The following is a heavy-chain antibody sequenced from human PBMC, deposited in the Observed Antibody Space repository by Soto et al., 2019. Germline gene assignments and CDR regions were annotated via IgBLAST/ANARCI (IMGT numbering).Heavy chain of an antibody. V-gene: IGHV1-69*01. CDR3: ATPAYYYDSSGYYY. CDR1: GGTFSSYA. CDR2: IIPIFGTA. Sequence: QVQLVQSGAEVKKPGSSVKVSCKASGGTFSSYAISWVRQAPGQGLEWMGGIIPIFGTANYAQKFQGRVTITADESTSTAYMELSSLRSEDTAVYYCATPAYYYDSSGYYYWGQGTLVTVSS. J-gene: IGHJ4*02. D-gene: IGHD3-22*01.